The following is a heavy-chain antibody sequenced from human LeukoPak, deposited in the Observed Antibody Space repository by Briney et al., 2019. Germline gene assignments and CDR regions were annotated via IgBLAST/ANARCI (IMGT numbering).Heavy chain of an antibody. Sequence: ASVTVSCKASGYTFTSYGISWVRQAPGQGLEWMGIINPSGGSTSYAQKFQGRVTMTRDMSTSTVYMELSSLRSEDTAVYYCARVGGHWGQGTLVTVSS. CDR3: ARVGGH. D-gene: IGHD3-10*01. CDR2: INPSGGST. CDR1: GYTFTSYG. J-gene: IGHJ4*02. V-gene: IGHV1-46*01.